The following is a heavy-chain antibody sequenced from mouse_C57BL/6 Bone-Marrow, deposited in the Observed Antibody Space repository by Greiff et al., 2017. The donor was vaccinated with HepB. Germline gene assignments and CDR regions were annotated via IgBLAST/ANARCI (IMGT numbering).Heavy chain of an antibody. V-gene: IGHV2-6-1*01. Sequence: VKLVESGPGLVAPSQSLSITCTVSGFSLTSYGVHWVRQPPGKGLEWLVVIWSDGSTTYNSALKSRLSISKDNSKSQVFLKMNSLQTDDTAMYYCARHRYGNFYAMDYWGQGTSVTVSS. D-gene: IGHD2-1*01. J-gene: IGHJ4*01. CDR3: ARHRYGNFYAMDY. CDR1: GFSLTSYG. CDR2: IWSDGST.